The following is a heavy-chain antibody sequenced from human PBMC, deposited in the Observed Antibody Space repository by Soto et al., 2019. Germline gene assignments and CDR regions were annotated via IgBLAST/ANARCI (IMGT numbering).Heavy chain of an antibody. CDR1: GFTFGDYA. CDR2: IRSNDYGGAS. V-gene: IGHV3-49*04. Sequence: GGSLRLSCTASGFTFGDYAMSWVRQAPGKGLEWVGFIRSNDYGGASEYAASVKGRFTISRDDTNSIAYPQMNRLKTEDTAVYYCTRNQYYYGMDVWGQGTTVTVSS. CDR3: TRNQYYYGMDV. J-gene: IGHJ6*02.